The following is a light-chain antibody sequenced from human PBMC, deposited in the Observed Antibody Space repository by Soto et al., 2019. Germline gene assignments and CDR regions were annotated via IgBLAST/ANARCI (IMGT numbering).Light chain of an antibody. CDR2: EVS. CDR3: SSYTSSSTPYV. CDR1: SSDVGGYNY. Sequence: QSVLTQPASVSGSPGQSITISCTGTSSDVGGYNYVSWYQHHPGKAPKLMIYEVSNRPSGVSNRFSGSKSGNTASLTISGLQAEDEADYYCSSYTSSSTPYVFGTGTKVDVL. J-gene: IGLJ1*01. V-gene: IGLV2-14*01.